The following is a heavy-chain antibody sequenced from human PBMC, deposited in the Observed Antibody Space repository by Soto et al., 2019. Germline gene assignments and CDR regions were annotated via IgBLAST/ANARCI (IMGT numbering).Heavy chain of an antibody. J-gene: IGHJ4*02. CDR2: ISYDGSNK. CDR3: ARAREPLSGPDY. V-gene: IGHV3-30-3*01. CDR1: GFTFSSYA. Sequence: QVQLVESGGGVVQPGRSLRLSCAASGFTFSSYAMHWVRPAPGKGLEWVAVISYDGSNKYYSDSVKGRFTISRDNSKNLLYLQMNSLRAEDTAVYYCARAREPLSGPDYWGQGTLVTVSS. D-gene: IGHD1-26*01.